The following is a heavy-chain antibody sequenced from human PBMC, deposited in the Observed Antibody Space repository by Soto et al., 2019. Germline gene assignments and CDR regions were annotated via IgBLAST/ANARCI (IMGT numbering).Heavy chain of an antibody. CDR2: ISGSGGGT. J-gene: IGHJ4*02. D-gene: IGHD3-3*01. CDR1: GFTFNIYA. CDR3: ARALDFWSAYFDY. V-gene: IGHV3-23*01. Sequence: GGSLRLSCAASGFTFNIYAMSWVRQAPGKGLEWVSAISGSGGGTYYADSVEGRFTISRDNSKNTLYLQMNSLRTEDTAVYYCARALDFWSAYFDYWAKGYLVTVSS.